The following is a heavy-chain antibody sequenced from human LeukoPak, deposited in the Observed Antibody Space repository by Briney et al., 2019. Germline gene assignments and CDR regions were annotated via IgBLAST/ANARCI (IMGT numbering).Heavy chain of an antibody. CDR3: ARDTYGQWLEITTANWFDP. V-gene: IGHV1-2*02. CDR2: INPNSGGT. D-gene: IGHD6-19*01. J-gene: IGHJ5*02. Sequence: GASVKVSCKASGYTFTGYYMHWVRQAPGQGLEWMGWINPNSGGTNYAQKFQGRVTMTRDTSISTAYMELSRLRSDDTAVYYCARDTYGQWLEITTANWFDPWGQGTLVTVSS. CDR1: GYTFTGYY.